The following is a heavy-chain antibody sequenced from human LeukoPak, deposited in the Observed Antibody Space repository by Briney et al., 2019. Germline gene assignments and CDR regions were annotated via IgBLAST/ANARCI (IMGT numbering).Heavy chain of an antibody. D-gene: IGHD5-18*01. V-gene: IGHV3-21*01. Sequence: GGSLRLSRAASGFTFSSYSMNWVGQAPGKGLEWVSSISSSSSYIYYADSVKGRFTISRDNAKNSLYLQMNSLRAEDTAVYYCARDGFGNNYALYYFDSWGQGTLVTVSS. CDR1: GFTFSSYS. J-gene: IGHJ4*02. CDR3: ARDGFGNNYALYYFDS. CDR2: ISSSSSYI.